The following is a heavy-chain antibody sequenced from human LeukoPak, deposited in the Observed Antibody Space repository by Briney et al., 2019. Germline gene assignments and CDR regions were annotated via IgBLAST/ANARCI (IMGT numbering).Heavy chain of an antibody. CDR2: IYYSGST. D-gene: IGHD3-22*01. V-gene: IGHV4-39*07. CDR3: ARGTHYYDSSGYYNWFDP. J-gene: IGHJ5*02. Sequence: SETLSLTCTVSGGSISSSSYHWGWIRQPPGKGLEWIGSIYYSGSTYYNPSLKSRVTVSVDTSKNQFSLKLSSVTAADTAVYYCARGTHYYDSSGYYNWFDPWGQGTLVTVSS. CDR1: GGSISSSSYH.